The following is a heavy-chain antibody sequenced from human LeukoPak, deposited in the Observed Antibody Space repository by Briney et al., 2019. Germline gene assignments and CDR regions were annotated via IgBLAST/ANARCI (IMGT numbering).Heavy chain of an antibody. J-gene: IGHJ4*02. V-gene: IGHV1-2*02. Sequence: ASVKVSCKASGYTFTGYYMHWVRQAPGQGLEWMGWIGPNSGGTNYAQNFQGRVTMTRDTSVSTAYMELSSLRSDDTAVYYCARGYYDRGSLYYFDYWGQGTLVTVSS. CDR1: GYTFTGYY. CDR3: ARGYYDRGSLYYFDY. D-gene: IGHD3-22*01. CDR2: IGPNSGGT.